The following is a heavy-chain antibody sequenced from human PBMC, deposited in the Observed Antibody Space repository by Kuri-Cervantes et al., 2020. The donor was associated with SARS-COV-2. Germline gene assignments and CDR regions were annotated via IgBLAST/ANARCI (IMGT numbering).Heavy chain of an antibody. D-gene: IGHD3-10*01. Sequence: LRLSCAVSGGSISSGGYSWSWIRQPPGKGLERIGYIYHSGSTYYNPSLKSRVTISVDRSKNQFSLKLSSVTAADTAVYYCARTGWFGENYYGMDVWGQGTTVTVSS. CDR2: IYHSGST. V-gene: IGHV4-30-2*01. J-gene: IGHJ6*02. CDR3: ARTGWFGENYYGMDV. CDR1: GGSISSGGYS.